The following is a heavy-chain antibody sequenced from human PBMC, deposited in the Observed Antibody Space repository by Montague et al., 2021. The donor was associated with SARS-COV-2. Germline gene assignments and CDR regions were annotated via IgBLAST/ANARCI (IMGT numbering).Heavy chain of an antibody. Sequence: TLSLTCNLSGGSMISGGYYWSWIRQPPGKGLEWIGYVYSGGTTYYXPSLKSRVTISEDMSKNQFSLRLTSVTAADTAVYYCVRDGGLRFSGGAMDVWGQGTTVTVSS. CDR1: GGSMISGGYY. D-gene: IGHD3-3*01. CDR3: VRDGGLRFSGGAMDV. CDR2: VYSGGTT. V-gene: IGHV4-31*03. J-gene: IGHJ6*02.